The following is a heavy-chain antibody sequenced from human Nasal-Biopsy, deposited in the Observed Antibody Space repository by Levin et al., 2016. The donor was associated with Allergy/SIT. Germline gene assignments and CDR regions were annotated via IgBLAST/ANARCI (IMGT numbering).Heavy chain of an antibody. CDR1: GLTFSSYS. CDR2: ISTSSIYI. J-gene: IGHJ4*02. V-gene: IGHV3-21*01. D-gene: IGHD5-12*01. Sequence: GESLKISCAASGLTFSSYSMNWVRQAPGKGLEWVSSISTSSIYIYYADSVKGRFTVSRDNAKNSLYLQMNSLRAEDTAVYYCTRDRDSGYNRVFDYWGQGTLVTVSS. CDR3: TRDRDSGYNRVFDY.